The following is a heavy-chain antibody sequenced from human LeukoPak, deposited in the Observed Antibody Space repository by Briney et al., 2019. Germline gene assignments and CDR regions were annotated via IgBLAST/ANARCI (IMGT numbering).Heavy chain of an antibody. V-gene: IGHV4-39*01. CDR1: GVSISSSNSY. CDR3: ARQTGSGLFILP. Sequence: PSETLSLTCTVSGVSISSSNSYWGWIRQPRGKGVEWIGSIYYSGNTYYNASFKSQVSISIDTSKNQFSLRLTSVTAADTAVYYCARQTGSGLFILPGGQGTLVTVSS. D-gene: IGHD3/OR15-3a*01. J-gene: IGHJ4*02. CDR2: IYYSGNT.